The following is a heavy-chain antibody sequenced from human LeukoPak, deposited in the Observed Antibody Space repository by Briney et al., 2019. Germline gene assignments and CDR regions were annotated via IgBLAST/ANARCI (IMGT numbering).Heavy chain of an antibody. CDR2: ITTSDGNT. CDR1: GFTFSSYT. J-gene: IGHJ4*02. D-gene: IGHD6-19*01. Sequence: GGSLRLSCAASGFTFSSYTMSWVRQAPGKGLEWVSTITTSDGNTYYADSVKGRFTVSRDNSKNTLFLQMNNLRAEDTAVYYCARDSPRLSGWLGHFDYWGQGTLVTVSS. CDR3: ARDSPRLSGWLGHFDY. V-gene: IGHV3-23*01.